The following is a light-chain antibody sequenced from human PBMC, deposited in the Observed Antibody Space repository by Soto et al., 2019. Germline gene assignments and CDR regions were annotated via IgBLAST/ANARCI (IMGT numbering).Light chain of an antibody. V-gene: IGKV3-20*01. CDR2: GAS. Sequence: EIVLTQSPGTLSLSPGERATLSCRASQTVSSSFLAWYQQRPGQAPRLLIYGASSRATGIPDRFSGSGSGTDFTLTISRVEPEDFAVYYCQQYGSSPITFGQGTRLEIK. J-gene: IGKJ5*01. CDR3: QQYGSSPIT. CDR1: QTVSSSF.